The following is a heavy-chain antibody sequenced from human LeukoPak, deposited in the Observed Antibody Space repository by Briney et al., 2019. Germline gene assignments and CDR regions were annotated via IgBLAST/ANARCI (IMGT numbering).Heavy chain of an antibody. CDR2: IYTSGST. CDR3: ARGKWLRSMNYYMDV. D-gene: IGHD5-12*01. Sequence: PSETLSLTCTVSGGSTSSYYWSWIRQPPGKGLEWIGYIYTSGSTNYNPSLKSRVTISVDTSKNQFSLKLSSVTAADTAVYYCARGKWLRSMNYYMDVWGKGTTVTVSS. J-gene: IGHJ6*03. CDR1: GGSTSSYY. V-gene: IGHV4-4*09.